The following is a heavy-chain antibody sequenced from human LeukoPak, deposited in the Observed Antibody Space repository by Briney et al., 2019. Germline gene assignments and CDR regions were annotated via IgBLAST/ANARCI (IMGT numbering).Heavy chain of an antibody. CDR1: GFTFSSYG. CDR2: ISYDGSSE. CDR3: AKDSDIAVAGTDDAFDL. J-gene: IGHJ3*01. V-gene: IGHV3-30*18. D-gene: IGHD6-19*01. Sequence: GGSLRLSCAASGFTFSSYGMHWVRQAPGRGLQWVAVISYDGSSEYYADSVKGRFIISRDNSKNTLYLQVNSLRAEDTAVYYCAKDSDIAVAGTDDAFDLWGQGTMVTVSS.